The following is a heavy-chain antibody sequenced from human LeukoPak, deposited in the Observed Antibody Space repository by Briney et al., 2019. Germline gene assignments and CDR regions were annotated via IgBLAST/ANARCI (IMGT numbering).Heavy chain of an antibody. Sequence: PSETLSLTCSVSGGSVTSGGFYWGWLRQPPGKGPKWIATIYYTGSTYYSPSLKSRVTISIDTSKNQFSLRLTSVTATDTAVYHCARHSGSGSESRPFDPWGQGTLVSVSS. CDR1: GGSVTSGGFY. CDR2: IYYTGST. CDR3: ARHSGSGSESRPFDP. D-gene: IGHD3-10*01. V-gene: IGHV4-39*01. J-gene: IGHJ5*02.